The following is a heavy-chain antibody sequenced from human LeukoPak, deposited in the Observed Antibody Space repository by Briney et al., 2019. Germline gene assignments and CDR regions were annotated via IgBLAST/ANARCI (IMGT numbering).Heavy chain of an antibody. CDR2: INHSGTT. Sequence: PSETLSLTCALYGGSFSGYYWSWIRQPPGKGLEWIGEINHSGTTSYKPSLKSRVTISVDTSKNQFSLNLSSVSAADTAVYYCARGPKSDYGIYQYYYMDVWGKGTTVTVSS. CDR3: ARGPKSDYGIYQYYYMDV. D-gene: IGHD4-17*01. CDR1: GGSFSGYY. J-gene: IGHJ6*03. V-gene: IGHV4-34*01.